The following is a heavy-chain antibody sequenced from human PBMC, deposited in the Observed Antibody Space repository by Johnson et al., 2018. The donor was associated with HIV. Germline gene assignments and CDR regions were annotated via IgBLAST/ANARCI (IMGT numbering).Heavy chain of an antibody. Sequence: VQLVESGGGLVKPGGSLRLSCAASGFSFSDGFTFSNAWMSWVRQAPGKGLEWVGRIKSKSDGGTTDYVAPVTGRFSISRDDSKNTLYVQMNSLKTEDTAVYYCATDVYPGPRYQLLHRGIWGHGTMVTVSS. V-gene: IGHV3-15*01. D-gene: IGHD2-2*01. CDR1: GFSFSDGFTFSNAW. J-gene: IGHJ3*02. CDR3: ATDVYPGPRYQLLHRGI. CDR2: IKSKSDGGTT.